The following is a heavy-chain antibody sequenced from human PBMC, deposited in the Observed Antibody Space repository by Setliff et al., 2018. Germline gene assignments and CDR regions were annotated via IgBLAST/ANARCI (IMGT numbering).Heavy chain of an antibody. CDR2: INAYNGNT. CDR1: GYAFNNYG. J-gene: IGHJ4*02. V-gene: IGHV1-18*01. D-gene: IGHD2-8*01. CDR3: SRLVRYCTTTTCQTLSGGER. Sequence: GASVKVSCKASGYAFNNYGIAWVRQAPGQGLEWMGWINAYNGNTFYAPKLQDRVTMTTDTSTATAYLELRSLRSDDTALYFCSRLVRYCTTTTCQTLSGGERWGQGTLVTVSS.